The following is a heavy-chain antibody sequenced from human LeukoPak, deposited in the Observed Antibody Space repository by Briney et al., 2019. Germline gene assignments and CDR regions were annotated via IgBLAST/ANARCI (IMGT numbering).Heavy chain of an antibody. D-gene: IGHD6-19*01. CDR2: IFPGDSDT. Sequence: GESLKISCQGSGYSFRSYWIAWVRQMSGRGLEWMGIIFPGDSDTTYSPSFQGQVSISVDKSINTAYLQWSSLKASDTAMYYCVRRGSLAVAGIPDHYYYMDVWGKGTTVTVSS. CDR3: VRRGSLAVAGIPDHYYYMDV. CDR1: GYSFRSYW. V-gene: IGHV5-51*01. J-gene: IGHJ6*03.